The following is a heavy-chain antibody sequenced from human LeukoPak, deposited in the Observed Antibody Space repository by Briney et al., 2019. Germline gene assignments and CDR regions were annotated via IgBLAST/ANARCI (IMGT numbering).Heavy chain of an antibody. V-gene: IGHV3-9*01. CDR1: GFTFDDYA. D-gene: IGHD2/OR15-2a*01. J-gene: IGHJ4*02. CDR3: AQSGDVYSNDFDF. CDR2: ISWNSGSI. Sequence: GGSLRLSCAASGFTFDDYARHWVRQAPGKGLEWVSGISWNSGSIGYADSVKGRFTISRDNVNNHRDLRMDSLGAEEQGLYYCAQSGDVYSNDFDFGGEGTLVSVSS.